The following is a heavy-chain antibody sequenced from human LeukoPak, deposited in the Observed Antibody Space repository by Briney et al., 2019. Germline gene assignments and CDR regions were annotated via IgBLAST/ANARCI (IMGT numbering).Heavy chain of an antibody. Sequence: GGSLRLSCAASGFTFSSYDMSWVRQAPGKGLEWVSVIYSGGSTDYADSVKGRFTISRDISKNTLYLQMNTLRAEDTAVYYCARFGSSSEFDYWGQGTLVTVSS. J-gene: IGHJ4*02. D-gene: IGHD6-13*01. CDR1: GFTFSSYD. V-gene: IGHV3-53*01. CDR2: IYSGGST. CDR3: ARFGSSSEFDY.